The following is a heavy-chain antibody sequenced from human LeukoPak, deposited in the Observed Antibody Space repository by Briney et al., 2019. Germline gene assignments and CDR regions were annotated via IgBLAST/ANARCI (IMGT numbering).Heavy chain of an antibody. CDR3: ARQYTFDM. Sequence: SETLSLTCAVFGRSFSGYSWSWIRQSPEKGLEWIGEVNHTGGITYNPSLESRVTISLDTSNKQFSLNLNSVTAADTAVYYCARQYTFDMWGQGTRVTVSS. CDR1: GRSFSGYS. D-gene: IGHD2/OR15-2a*01. CDR2: VNHTGGI. V-gene: IGHV4-34*01. J-gene: IGHJ3*02.